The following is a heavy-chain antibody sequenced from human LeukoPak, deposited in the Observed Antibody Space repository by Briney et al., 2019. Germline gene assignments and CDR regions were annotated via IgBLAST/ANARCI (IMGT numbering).Heavy chain of an antibody. CDR3: ARGARSGWYGPDY. D-gene: IGHD6-19*01. CDR2: IGTNSYYI. V-gene: IGHV3-21*01. Sequence: GGSLRLSCAASGFTFSSYSMNWVRQAPGKGLEWVSCIGTNSYYIYYADSVKGRFTISRDNAKNSLSLQMNSLRDEDTAVYYCARGARSGWYGPDYWGQRILVTVSS. CDR1: GFTFSSYS. J-gene: IGHJ4*02.